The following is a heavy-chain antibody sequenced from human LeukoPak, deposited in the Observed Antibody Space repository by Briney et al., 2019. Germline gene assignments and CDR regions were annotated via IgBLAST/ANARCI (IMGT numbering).Heavy chain of an antibody. J-gene: IGHJ4*02. CDR2: IYTSGST. CDR3: AREARRDYGGNTEEPYFDY. Sequence: SQTLSLTCTVSGGSINSGTYYWTWIRQPAGTRLEWVGRIYTSGSTNYKPSLKSRVTISVDASKNQFSLKLSSVTAADTAVYYCAREARRDYGGNTEEPYFDYWGQGTLVTVSS. CDR1: GGSINSGTYY. V-gene: IGHV4-61*02. D-gene: IGHD4-23*01.